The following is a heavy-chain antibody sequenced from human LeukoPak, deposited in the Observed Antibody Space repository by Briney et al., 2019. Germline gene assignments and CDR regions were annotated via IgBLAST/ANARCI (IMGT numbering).Heavy chain of an antibody. J-gene: IGHJ4*02. CDR2: INTDGSST. CDR1: GFTFSSYW. CDR3: ARESRDGYNPYYFDY. V-gene: IGHV3-74*01. Sequence: PGGSLRLSCAASGFTFSSYWMHWVRQAPGKGLVWVSRINTDGSSTSYADSVKGRFTISRDNAKNTLYLQMNSLRAEDTAVYYCARESRDGYNPYYFDYWGQGTLVTVSS. D-gene: IGHD5-24*01.